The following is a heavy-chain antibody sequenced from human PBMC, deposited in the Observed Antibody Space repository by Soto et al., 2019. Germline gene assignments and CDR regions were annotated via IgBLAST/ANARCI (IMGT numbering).Heavy chain of an antibody. CDR2: TYYRSRWYS. CDR1: GDSVASNGAA. Sequence: SPTLSLTCSISGDSVASNGAAWNWIRQSPSRGLEWLGRTYYRSRWYSDYAPSVKSRITVNPDTSQNQVSLQLNSVTPEDTAIYYCARDPPAFHSAFDFWGQGTLVTVSS. J-gene: IGHJ4*02. D-gene: IGHD4-4*01. CDR3: ARDPPAFHSAFDF. V-gene: IGHV6-1*01.